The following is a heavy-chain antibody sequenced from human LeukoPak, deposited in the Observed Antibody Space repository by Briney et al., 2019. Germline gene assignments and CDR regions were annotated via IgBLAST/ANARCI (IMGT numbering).Heavy chain of an antibody. CDR1: GFTFNDYA. CDR2: INWNGGST. CDR3: AKDSQRDCSGGSCYYYYYMDV. J-gene: IGHJ6*03. Sequence: GGSLRLSCAASGFTFNDYAMQWVRQAPGKGLEWVSGINWNGGSTGYADSVKGRFTISRDNAKNSLYLQMNSLRAEDTAVYYCAKDSQRDCSGGSCYYYYYMDVWGKGTTVTVSS. D-gene: IGHD2-15*01. V-gene: IGHV3-20*04.